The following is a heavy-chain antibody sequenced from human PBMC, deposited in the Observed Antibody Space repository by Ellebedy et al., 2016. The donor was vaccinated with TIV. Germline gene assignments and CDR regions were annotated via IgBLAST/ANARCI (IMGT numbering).Heavy chain of an antibody. J-gene: IGHJ3*01. CDR3: ARDQSSTYCGGDCYPEGAFDV. Sequence: GESLKISCAASGFTFSNSAMGWVRQAPGKGLEWVSSISDGGGGTYFTDSVEGRFTISRDNSENTLYLQINSLRAEDTAVYYCARDQSSTYCGGDCYPEGAFDVWGQGTMVTVSS. D-gene: IGHD2-21*02. CDR1: GFTFSNSA. V-gene: IGHV3-23*01. CDR2: ISDGGGGT.